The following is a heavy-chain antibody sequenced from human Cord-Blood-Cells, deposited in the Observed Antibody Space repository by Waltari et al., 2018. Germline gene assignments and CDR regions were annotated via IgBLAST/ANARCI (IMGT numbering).Heavy chain of an antibody. D-gene: IGHD4-17*01. J-gene: IGHJ4*02. V-gene: IGHV4-39*01. CDR3: ASRLIYGDYVGPDY. Sequence: QLQLQESGPGLVKPSETLSLTCTVSGGSISSSRYYWGWLRQPPGKGLEWIGSIYYSGSTYYNPSLKSRVTISVDTSKNQFSLKLSSVTAADTAVYYCASRLIYGDYVGPDYWGQGTLVTVSS. CDR2: IYYSGST. CDR1: GGSISSSRYY.